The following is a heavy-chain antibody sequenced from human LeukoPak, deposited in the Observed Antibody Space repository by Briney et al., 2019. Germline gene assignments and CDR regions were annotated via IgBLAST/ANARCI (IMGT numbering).Heavy chain of an antibody. CDR1: GFTFSSYG. V-gene: IGHV3-30*18. D-gene: IGHD5-24*01. J-gene: IGHJ4*02. Sequence: GGSLRLSCAASGFTFSSYGVHWVRQAPGKGLEWVAVISYDGSNKYYADSVKGRFTISRDNSKSTLYLQMNSLRAEDTAVYYCAKDISRWLQSCFDYWGQGTLVTVSS. CDR3: AKDISRWLQSCFDY. CDR2: ISYDGSNK.